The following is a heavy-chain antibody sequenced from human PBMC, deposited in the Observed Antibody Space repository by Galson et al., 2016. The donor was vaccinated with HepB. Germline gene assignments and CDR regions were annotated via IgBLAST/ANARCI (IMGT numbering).Heavy chain of an antibody. J-gene: IGHJ5*02. Sequence: SLRLSCAASGFTLNNYAMSWVRQAAGKGLEWVSAISGGDGRTYYADSVRGRFTISRDKSKNTLYLQMDSLRVEDTAIYYCAKARGQWLGFDPWGQVTLVTVSS. CDR1: GFTLNNYA. V-gene: IGHV3-23*01. D-gene: IGHD6-19*01. CDR2: ISGGDGRT. CDR3: AKARGQWLGFDP.